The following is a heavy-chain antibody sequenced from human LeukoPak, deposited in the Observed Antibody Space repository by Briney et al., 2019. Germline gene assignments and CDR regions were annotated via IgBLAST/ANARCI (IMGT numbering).Heavy chain of an antibody. CDR3: ARGEYSSGWYPAY. D-gene: IGHD6-19*01. CDR1: GGSISSGGYS. J-gene: IGHJ4*02. CDR2: IYHSGST. V-gene: IGHV4-30-2*01. Sequence: SETLSLTCAVSGGSISSGGYSWSWIRQPPGKGLEWIGYIYHSGSTYYNPSLKSRVTISVDRCKNQFSLKLSSVTAADTAVYYCARGEYSSGWYPAYWGQGTLVTVSS.